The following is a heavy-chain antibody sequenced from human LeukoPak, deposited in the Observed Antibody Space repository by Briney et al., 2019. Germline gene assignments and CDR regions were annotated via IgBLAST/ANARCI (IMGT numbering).Heavy chain of an antibody. CDR1: GFTFSSYG. CDR3: ARDCSGGSCDAFDI. J-gene: IGHJ3*02. Sequence: GGSLRLSCAASGFTFSSYGMHWVRQAPGKGLEWVAVIWYDGSNKYYADSVKGRFTISRDNSKNTLYLQMNSLRAKDTAVYYCARDCSGGSCDAFDIWGQGTMVTVSS. D-gene: IGHD2-15*01. V-gene: IGHV3-33*01. CDR2: IWYDGSNK.